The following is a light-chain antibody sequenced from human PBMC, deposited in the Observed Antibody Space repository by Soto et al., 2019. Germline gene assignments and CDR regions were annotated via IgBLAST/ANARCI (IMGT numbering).Light chain of an antibody. V-gene: IGKV3-11*01. CDR2: DAS. Sequence: EVVLTQSPATLSLSPGERATLSCRASQSVGTFLVWYQHKPGQAPRLLIYDASNSAPGIPAKFSGSGSGTDFALTIGSLEPEDFAVYYCQQRTIWPLVFGGGTKVEIK. CDR1: QSVGTF. J-gene: IGKJ4*01. CDR3: QQRTIWPLV.